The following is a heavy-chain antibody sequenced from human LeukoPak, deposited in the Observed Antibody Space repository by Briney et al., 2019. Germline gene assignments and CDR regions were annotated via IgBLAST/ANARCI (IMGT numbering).Heavy chain of an antibody. J-gene: IGHJ3*02. D-gene: IGHD3-22*01. V-gene: IGHV4-59*01. CDR3: ARDFLYDSSGYYHAFDI. Sequence: PSETLSLTCTVSGGSISSYYWSWLRQPPGKGLEWLGYIYYSGSTNYNPSLKSRVTISVDTSKNQFSLKLSSVTAADTAVYYCARDFLYDSSGYYHAFDIWGQGTMVTVSS. CDR2: IYYSGST. CDR1: GGSISSYY.